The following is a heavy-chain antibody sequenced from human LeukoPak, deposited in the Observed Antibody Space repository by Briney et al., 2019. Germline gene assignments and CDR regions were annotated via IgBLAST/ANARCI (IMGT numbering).Heavy chain of an antibody. CDR2: ISAYNGNT. Sequence: ASVKVSFKASGYTFTSYGISWVRQAPGQGLEWMGWISAYNGNTSYAQKLQGRVTMTTDTSTSTAYMELRSMRSDDTAVYYCARSIAAAGYDYWGQGTLVTVSS. J-gene: IGHJ4*02. V-gene: IGHV1-18*01. CDR3: ARSIAAAGYDY. D-gene: IGHD6-13*01. CDR1: GYTFTSYG.